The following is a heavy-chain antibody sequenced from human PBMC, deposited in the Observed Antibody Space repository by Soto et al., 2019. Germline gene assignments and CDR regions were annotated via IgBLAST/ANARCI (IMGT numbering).Heavy chain of an antibody. V-gene: IGHV3-23*01. CDR3: ERRGSGSYYDY. CDR1: GFTFSSYA. CDR2: ISGSGGST. D-gene: IGHD1-26*01. Sequence: GGSLRLSCAASGFTFSSYAMRWVRQAPGKGLEWVSAISGSGGSTYYADSVKGRFTISRDNSKNTLYLQMNSLRAEDTAVYYCERRGSGSYYDYWGQGTLVTVSS. J-gene: IGHJ4*02.